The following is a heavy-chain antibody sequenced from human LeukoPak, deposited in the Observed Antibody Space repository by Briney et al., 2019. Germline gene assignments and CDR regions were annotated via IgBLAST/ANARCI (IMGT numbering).Heavy chain of an antibody. CDR2: ISGRSGTI. J-gene: IGHJ4*02. CDR1: GFTFSSYS. D-gene: IGHD3-22*01. V-gene: IGHV3-48*04. Sequence: GGSLRLSCAASGFTFSSYSMNWVRQAPGKGLEWVAYISGRSGTIYYADSVKGRFTISRDNAKNSLYLQMNSLRAEDTAVYFCARDRTPDSYDSSGYHGFRGQGTLVTVSS. CDR3: ARDRTPDSYDSSGYHGF.